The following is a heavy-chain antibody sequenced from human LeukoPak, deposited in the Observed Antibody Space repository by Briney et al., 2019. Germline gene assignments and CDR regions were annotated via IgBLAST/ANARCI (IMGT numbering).Heavy chain of an antibody. CDR3: AKDMSASGFGSFQH. V-gene: IGHV3-9*01. CDR2: ISWNSGSI. D-gene: IGHD5-12*01. CDR1: GLTFDDYA. J-gene: IGHJ1*01. Sequence: GGSLRLSCAASGLTFDDYAMHWVRQAPGKGLEWVSGISWNSGSIGYADSVKGRFTISRDNAKNSLYLQMNSLRAEDTALYYCAKDMSASGFGSFQHWGQGTLVTVSS.